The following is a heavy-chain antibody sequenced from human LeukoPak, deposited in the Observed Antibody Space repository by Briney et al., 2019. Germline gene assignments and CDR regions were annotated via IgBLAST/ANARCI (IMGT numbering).Heavy chain of an antibody. CDR1: GFTFSSYA. Sequence: GGSLRLSCAASGFTFSSYAMTWVRQAPGKGLEWVSTIRGLGPSAYYADSVKGRFTISRDNFKNTLYLQMNSLRAEDTAVYYCAKSVLYSSSWYYFDYWGQGTLVTVSS. V-gene: IGHV3-23*01. CDR2: IRGLGPSA. CDR3: AKSVLYSSSWYYFDY. J-gene: IGHJ4*02. D-gene: IGHD6-13*01.